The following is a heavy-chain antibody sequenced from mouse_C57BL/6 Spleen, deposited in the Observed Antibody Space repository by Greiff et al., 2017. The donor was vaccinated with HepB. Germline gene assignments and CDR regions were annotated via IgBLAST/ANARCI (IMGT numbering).Heavy chain of an antibody. CDR1: GYTFTDYY. Sequence: QVHVKQSGAELVRPGASVKLSCKASGYTFTDYYINWVKQRPGQGLEWIARIYPGSGNTYYNEKFKGKATLTAEKSSSTAYMQLSSLTSEDSAVYFWAREDYGSSYEDFDYWGQGTTLTVSS. CDR2: IYPGSGNT. CDR3: AREDYGSSYEDFDY. V-gene: IGHV1-76*01. J-gene: IGHJ2*01. D-gene: IGHD1-1*01.